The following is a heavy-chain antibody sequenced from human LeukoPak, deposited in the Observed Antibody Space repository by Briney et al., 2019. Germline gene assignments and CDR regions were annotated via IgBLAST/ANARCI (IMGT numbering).Heavy chain of an antibody. D-gene: IGHD2-15*01. Sequence: GGSLRLSCAASGFTFSSYWMSWVRQAPGKGLEWVANIKQDGSEKYYVDSVKGRFTISRDNAKNSLYLQMNSLRAEDTAVYYCARDSYCSGGSCYYGNYYYYYMDVWGKGTTVTISS. CDR3: ARDSYCSGGSCYYGNYYYYYMDV. V-gene: IGHV3-7*01. CDR1: GFTFSSYW. CDR2: IKQDGSEK. J-gene: IGHJ6*03.